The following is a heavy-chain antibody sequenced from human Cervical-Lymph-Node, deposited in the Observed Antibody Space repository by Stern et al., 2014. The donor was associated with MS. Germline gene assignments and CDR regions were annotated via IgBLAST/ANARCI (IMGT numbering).Heavy chain of an antibody. D-gene: IGHD6-13*01. V-gene: IGHV3-7*01. Sequence: EVQLVESGGGLVPPGGSLRLSCAASGSTVSSFWMSWVRQAPGQGLEWVANIKEDGTEKFYVDSVKGRFTISRDNSKNTLYLQMNNLRAGDTAVCYCARDSWYGGWFEPWGQGTLVTVSS. CDR1: GSTVSSFW. CDR3: ARDSWYGGWFEP. CDR2: IKEDGTEK. J-gene: IGHJ5*02.